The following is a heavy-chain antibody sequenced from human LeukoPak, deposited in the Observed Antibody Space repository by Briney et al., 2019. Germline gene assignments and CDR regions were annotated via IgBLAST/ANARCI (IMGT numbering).Heavy chain of an antibody. CDR3: ARIAVAASYGYYAMDV. V-gene: IGHV4-61*03. Sequence: SETLSLTCTVSGGSVSSSTHYWSWIRQPPGKGLEWIGYIFYSGSTNYNPSLKSRVTMSVDTSKNHFSLKLSSVTAADTAVYYCARIAVAASYGYYAMDVWGQGTTVTVSS. J-gene: IGHJ6*02. CDR1: GGSVSSSTHY. D-gene: IGHD6-19*01. CDR2: IFYSGST.